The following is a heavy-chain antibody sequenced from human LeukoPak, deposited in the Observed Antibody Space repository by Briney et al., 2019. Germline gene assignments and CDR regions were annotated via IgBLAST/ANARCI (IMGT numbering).Heavy chain of an antibody. D-gene: IGHD5-12*01. V-gene: IGHV3-53*05. Sequence: GGSLRLSCAASGFTVSNNYMNWVRQAPGKGLEWISVFYSGGNTFYADAVKGRFTISRDVSKNTLYLQMTSLRAEDTAVYYCARDGRVATIWAFDIWGQGTMVTVSS. CDR1: GFTVSNNY. CDR2: FYSGGNT. CDR3: ARDGRVATIWAFDI. J-gene: IGHJ3*02.